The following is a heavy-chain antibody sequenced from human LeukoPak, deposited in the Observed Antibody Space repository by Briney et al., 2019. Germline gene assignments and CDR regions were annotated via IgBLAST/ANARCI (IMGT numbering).Heavy chain of an antibody. CDR3: TKDVFDFGGYFDL. V-gene: IGHV3-9*01. CDR1: GFTFSSYA. D-gene: IGHD3-16*01. Sequence: GGSLRLSCAASGFTFSSYAMSWVRQAPGKGLEWVSGVSWNNGSIGYADSVKGRFTISRDNAKNSLFLQMNSLRTEDTAVYYCTKDVFDFGGYFDLWGRGTLVTVSS. CDR2: VSWNNGSI. J-gene: IGHJ2*01.